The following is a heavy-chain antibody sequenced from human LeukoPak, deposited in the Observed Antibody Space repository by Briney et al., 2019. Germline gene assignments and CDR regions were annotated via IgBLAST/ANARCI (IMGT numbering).Heavy chain of an antibody. D-gene: IGHD2-2*01. J-gene: IGHJ5*02. CDR1: GFTFSNSW. CDR2: ISSDGSST. Sequence: GGYLRLXCAASGFTFSNSWMHWVRRPPGKGLMSVSRISSDGSSTTYADSVKGRLTISRDNSKNTLYLQMNSLRAEDTAVYYCAKDLGVVVPAERYNWFDPWGQGTLVTVSS. CDR3: AKDLGVVVPAERYNWFDP. V-gene: IGHV3-74*01.